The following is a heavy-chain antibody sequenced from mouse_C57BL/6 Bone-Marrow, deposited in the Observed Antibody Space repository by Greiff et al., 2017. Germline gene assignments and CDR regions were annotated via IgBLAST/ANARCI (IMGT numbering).Heavy chain of an antibody. Sequence: QVQLQQSGAELVRPGASVTLSCKASGYTFTDYEMHWVKQTPVHGLEWIGAIDPETGGTAYNQKFKGKAILTAEKSSRTAYMELRSLTSEDSAVYYCTRENDGYYLWLAYWGHGTLVTVSA. CDR2: IDPETGGT. D-gene: IGHD2-3*01. CDR3: TRENDGYYLWLAY. V-gene: IGHV1-15*01. CDR1: GYTFTDYE. J-gene: IGHJ3*01.